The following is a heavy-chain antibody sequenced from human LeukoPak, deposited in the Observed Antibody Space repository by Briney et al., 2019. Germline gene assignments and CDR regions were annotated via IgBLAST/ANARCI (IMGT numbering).Heavy chain of an antibody. CDR2: ISDISDYI. CDR1: GFTFSSYS. V-gene: IGHV3-21*01. D-gene: IGHD5-12*01. J-gene: IGHJ4*02. CDR3: TKDVQPGLYFDY. Sequence: PGGSLRLSCAASGFTFSSYSMNWVRQAPEKGLEWVSSISDISDYIYYAASVKGRFTISRDNSKNTLYLQMNSLRAEDTAVYYCTKDVQPGLYFDYWGQGTLVTVSS.